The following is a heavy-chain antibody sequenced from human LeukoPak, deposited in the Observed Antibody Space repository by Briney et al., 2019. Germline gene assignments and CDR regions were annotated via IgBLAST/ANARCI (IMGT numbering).Heavy chain of an antibody. CDR2: IYYTGST. J-gene: IGHJ4*02. CDR1: GDSIRSSLYY. V-gene: IGHV4-39*07. CDR3: ARDPHHDDDADEGFDY. Sequence: PSETLSLTCTVSGDSIRSSLYYWGWIRQPPGKGLEWIGNIYYTGSTYYNPSLKSRVTISVDTSKNQFSLTLTSVTAADTAIYFCARDPHHDDDADEGFDYWGQGTLVTVSS. D-gene: IGHD3-16*01.